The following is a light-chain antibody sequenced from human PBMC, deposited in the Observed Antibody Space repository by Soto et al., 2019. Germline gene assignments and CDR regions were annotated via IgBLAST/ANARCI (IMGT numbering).Light chain of an antibody. CDR3: QQYNNWPPLT. CDR2: GAS. V-gene: IGKV3D-15*01. CDR1: QSVSSN. Sequence: EIVMTQSPATLSVSPGERATLSCRASQSVSSNLAWYQQKPGQAPRLLIYGASIRATGIPVRFSGSGSGTEFTLTISSLQSEDFAVYYCQQYNNWPPLTFGGGTKVEIK. J-gene: IGKJ4*01.